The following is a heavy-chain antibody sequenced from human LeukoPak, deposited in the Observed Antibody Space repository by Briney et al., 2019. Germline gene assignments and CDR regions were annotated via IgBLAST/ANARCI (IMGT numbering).Heavy chain of an antibody. CDR3: AKFSYGDYVA. V-gene: IGHV3-30*02. Sequence: GGSLRLSCAASGFIFSKNGMHWVRQAPGKGLEWVAFIRHDESKKYYADSVKGRFTISRDNSKNTLSLQMNSLRADDTAVYYCAKFSYGDYVAWGQGTLVTVSS. CDR2: IRHDESKK. J-gene: IGHJ5*02. CDR1: GFIFSKNG. D-gene: IGHD4-17*01.